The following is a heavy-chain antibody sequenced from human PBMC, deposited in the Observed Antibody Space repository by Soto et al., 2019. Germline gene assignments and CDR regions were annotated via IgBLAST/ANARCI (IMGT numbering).Heavy chain of an antibody. CDR1: EFTFSDYY. D-gene: IGHD3-22*01. CDR3: AKDEKYYESSAYYSPLEY. Sequence: PLRLSCTASEFTFSDYYRSWILQTPFKLLEWVSGISGSGGSTYYADSVKGRFTISRDNSKNTLYLHMKSLRAEDTAVYYCAKDEKYYESSAYYSPLEYWGQGILVTVSS. V-gene: IGHV3-23*01. J-gene: IGHJ4*02. CDR2: ISGSGGST.